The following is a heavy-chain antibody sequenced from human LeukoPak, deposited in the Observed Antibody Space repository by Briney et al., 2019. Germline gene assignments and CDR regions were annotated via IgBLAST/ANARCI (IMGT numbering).Heavy chain of an antibody. CDR1: GGSISSGGYS. Sequence: SETLSLTCAVSGGSISSGGYSWSWIRQPPGKGLEWVGYIYHSGSTYYNPSLKSRVTISVDRSKNQFSLKLGSVTAADTAVYYCASGSYHPPPDYWGQGTLVTVSS. CDR3: ASGSYHPPPDY. CDR2: IYHSGST. V-gene: IGHV4-30-2*01. D-gene: IGHD1-26*01. J-gene: IGHJ4*02.